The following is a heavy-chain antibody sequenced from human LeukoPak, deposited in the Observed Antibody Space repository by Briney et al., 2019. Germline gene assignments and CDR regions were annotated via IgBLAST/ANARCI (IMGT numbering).Heavy chain of an antibody. J-gene: IGHJ2*01. CDR2: KAYDGTNR. CDR3: ARVGGSGTYPNWYFDR. V-gene: IGHV3-30*04. Sequence: PGGSLRLSCAASGFTFSRYPVHWARNPPGKGREWVAVKAYDGTNRYYADSVRGRFTISRDVSKNTLHLQMNSLRADDTAVYYCARVGGSGTYPNWYFDRWGRGTLVTVSS. CDR1: GFTFSRYP. D-gene: IGHD3-10*01.